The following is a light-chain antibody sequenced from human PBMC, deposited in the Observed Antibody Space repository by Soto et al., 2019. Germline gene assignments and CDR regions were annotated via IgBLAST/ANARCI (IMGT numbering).Light chain of an antibody. V-gene: IGLV1-40*01. CDR3: QSYDSSLSAHVV. CDR1: SSNIGAGYD. CDR2: GNS. Sequence: QSVLTQPPSVSGAPGQRVTISCTGSSSNIGAGYDVHWYQQLPGTAPKLLIYGNSNRPSGVPDRFSGSKSGTSASLAITGLQAEDEADYYCQSYDSSLSAHVVFGGGTKLTLL. J-gene: IGLJ2*01.